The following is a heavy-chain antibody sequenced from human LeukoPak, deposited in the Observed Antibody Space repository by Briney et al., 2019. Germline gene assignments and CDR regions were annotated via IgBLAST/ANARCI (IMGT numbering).Heavy chain of an antibody. CDR1: GFTFSNYG. Sequence: GRSLRLSCAASGFTFSNYGMHWVRQAPGKGLEWVAVIWYDGSNKYYTDSVKGRFTIFRDNSKNTLYLQMNSLRAEDTAVYYCARDFQNYYGSGSYYNDIDYWGQGTLVTVSS. J-gene: IGHJ4*02. D-gene: IGHD3-10*01. V-gene: IGHV3-33*01. CDR3: ARDFQNYYGSGSYYNDIDY. CDR2: IWYDGSNK.